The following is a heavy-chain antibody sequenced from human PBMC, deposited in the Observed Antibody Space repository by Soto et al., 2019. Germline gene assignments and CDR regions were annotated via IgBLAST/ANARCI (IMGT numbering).Heavy chain of an antibody. J-gene: IGHJ4*02. Sequence: LTCTVSGGSISSGGYYWNWVRQHPGKGLEWIGYIYYSGSTYYNPSLKSRVSISVDTSQNQFSLKLSSVTAADTAVYYCASLSAGYYYDSSGYYFDYWGQGTLVTVSS. D-gene: IGHD3-22*01. V-gene: IGHV4-31*03. CDR1: GGSISSGGYY. CDR2: IYYSGST. CDR3: ASLSAGYYYDSSGYYFDY.